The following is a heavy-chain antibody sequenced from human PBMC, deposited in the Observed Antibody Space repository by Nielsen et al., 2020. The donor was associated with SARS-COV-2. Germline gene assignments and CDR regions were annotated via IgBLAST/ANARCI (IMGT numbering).Heavy chain of an antibody. D-gene: IGHD2-2*01. Sequence: GESLKIPCPAPGSTYSSFAMPWVRQAPGKGLERVAVISYDGSNKSYADSVKGRFTISRDNSKNTLYLQMNSLRAGDTAVYYCARVEDIVVVPAERGMAVWGQGTTVTVSS. J-gene: IGHJ6*02. V-gene: IGHV3-30-3*01. CDR1: GSTYSSFA. CDR3: ARVEDIVVVPAERGMAV. CDR2: ISYDGSNK.